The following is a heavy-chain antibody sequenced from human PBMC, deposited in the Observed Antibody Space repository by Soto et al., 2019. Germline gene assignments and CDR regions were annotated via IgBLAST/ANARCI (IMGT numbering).Heavy chain of an antibody. CDR3: ARSTALVGIFDY. D-gene: IGHD2-8*02. V-gene: IGHV4-39*01. CDR2: IYYSGST. Sequence: PSETLSLTCTVSGGSISSSSYYWCWIRQPPGKGLEWIGSIYYSGSTYYNPSLKSRVTISVDTSKNQFSLKLSSVTAADTAVYYCARSTALVGIFDYWGQGTLGTVSS. J-gene: IGHJ4*02. CDR1: GGSISSSSYY.